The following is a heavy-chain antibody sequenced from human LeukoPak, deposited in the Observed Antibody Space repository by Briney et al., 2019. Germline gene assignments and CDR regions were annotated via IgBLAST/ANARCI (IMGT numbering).Heavy chain of an antibody. J-gene: IGHJ4*02. CDR1: GFIFSDHY. CDR3: ATSRPYAACDY. CDR2: IRNKANSYTT. V-gene: IGHV3-72*01. D-gene: IGHD4-17*01. Sequence: GGSLRLSCAASGFIFSDHYMDWVSQAPGKGLQWVGRIRNKANSYTTEYAASVKGRFTISRDDSKNSLYLQLNSLKTEDTAVYYCATSRPYAACDYWGQGTLVTVSS.